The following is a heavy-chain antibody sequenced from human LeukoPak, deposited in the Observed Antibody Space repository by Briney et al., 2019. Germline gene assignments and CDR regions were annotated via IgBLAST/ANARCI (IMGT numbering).Heavy chain of an antibody. Sequence: PGGSLRLSCAASGFTFSSYWMHWVRQAPGKGLVWVSRINSDGSSTIYADSVKGRITISRDNAKNTLYLQMNSLRAEDTAVYYCARDPEGGRDSVMSIYFYYYGMDVWGQGTTVTVSS. CDR2: INSDGSST. V-gene: IGHV3-74*01. D-gene: IGHD3-16*01. CDR3: ARDPEGGRDSVMSIYFYYYGMDV. J-gene: IGHJ6*02. CDR1: GFTFSSYW.